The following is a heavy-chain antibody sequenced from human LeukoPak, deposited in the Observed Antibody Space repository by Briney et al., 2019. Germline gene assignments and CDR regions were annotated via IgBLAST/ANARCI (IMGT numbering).Heavy chain of an antibody. CDR2: ISYDGSNK. Sequence: GGSLRLSCAASGFTFSSYGMHWVRQAPGKGLEWVAVISYDGSNKYYADSVKGRFTISRDNAKNTLYLQMNSLRAEDTAVYYCARVSSGSYFGYYYYCMDVWGKGTTVTVSS. J-gene: IGHJ6*03. CDR3: ARVSSGSYFGYYYYCMDV. D-gene: IGHD1-26*01. CDR1: GFTFSSYG. V-gene: IGHV3-30*03.